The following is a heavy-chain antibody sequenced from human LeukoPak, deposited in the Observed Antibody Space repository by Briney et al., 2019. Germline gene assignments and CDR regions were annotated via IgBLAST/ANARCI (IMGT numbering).Heavy chain of an antibody. CDR3: ARGWSGTY. CDR1: GFTFSSYG. Sequence: GGSLRLSCAASGFTFSSYGMHWVRQAPGKGLEWVAVISYDGSNKYYADSVRGRFTISRDNSKNTLYLQMNSLRAEDTAVYYCARGWSGTYWGQGTLVTVSS. J-gene: IGHJ4*02. V-gene: IGHV3-30*03. D-gene: IGHD3-3*01. CDR2: ISYDGSNK.